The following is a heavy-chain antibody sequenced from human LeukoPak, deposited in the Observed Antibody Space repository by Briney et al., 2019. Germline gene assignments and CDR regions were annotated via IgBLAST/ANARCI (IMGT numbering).Heavy chain of an antibody. CDR1: GGSFSGYY. D-gene: IGHD2-2*02. V-gene: IGHV4-34*01. CDR3: ARPGGYCSSTSCYTPYGY. Sequence: SETLSLTCAVYGGSFSGYYWSWIRQPPGKGLEWIGEINHSGSTNYNPSLKSRVTISVDTSKNQFSLKLSSVTAADTAVHYCARPGGYCSSTSCYTPYGYWGQGTLVTVSS. J-gene: IGHJ4*02. CDR2: INHSGST.